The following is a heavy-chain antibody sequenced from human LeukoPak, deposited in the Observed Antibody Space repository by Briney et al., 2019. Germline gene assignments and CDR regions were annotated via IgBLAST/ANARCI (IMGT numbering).Heavy chain of an antibody. D-gene: IGHD3-10*01. V-gene: IGHV4-61*02. CDR1: GGSISSGSYY. J-gene: IGHJ4*02. CDR3: ARGGVSDFDY. CDR2: FHTSGST. Sequence: SETLSLTCTVSGGSISSGSYYWSWIRQPAGKGLAWIGRFHTSGSTDYNPSLKSRVSISVDTSKNHFSLKLSSVTAADTAVYYCARGGVSDFDYWGQGTLVTVSS.